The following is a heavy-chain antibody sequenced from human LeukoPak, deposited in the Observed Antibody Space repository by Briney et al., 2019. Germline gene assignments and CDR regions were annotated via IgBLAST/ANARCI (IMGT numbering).Heavy chain of an antibody. CDR2: IYYSGST. V-gene: IGHV4-31*03. J-gene: IGHJ4*02. CDR1: GGSISSGGYY. D-gene: IGHD3-3*01. CDR3: AKARDYDFWSGFDY. Sequence: SETLSLTCTVSGGSISSGGYYWSWIRQHPGKGLEWIGYIYYSGSTYYNPSLKSRVTISVDTSKNQFSLKLSSVTAADTAIYYCAKARDYDFWSGFDYWGQGTLVTVSS.